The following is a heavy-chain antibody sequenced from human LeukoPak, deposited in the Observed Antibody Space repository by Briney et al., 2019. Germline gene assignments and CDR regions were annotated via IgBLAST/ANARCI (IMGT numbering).Heavy chain of an antibody. CDR3: ARHEWGITNAFDI. D-gene: IGHD1-14*01. CDR1: GFTFSSYAMH. CDR2: IYYSGTT. J-gene: IGHJ3*02. Sequence: GSLRLSCAASGFTFSSYAMHWVRQAPGKGLEWIGSIYYSGTTYYNPSLKSRVTISVDTSKKQFSLKLRSVTAADTAVYYCARHEWGITNAFDIWGQGTMVTVSS. V-gene: IGHV4-39*01.